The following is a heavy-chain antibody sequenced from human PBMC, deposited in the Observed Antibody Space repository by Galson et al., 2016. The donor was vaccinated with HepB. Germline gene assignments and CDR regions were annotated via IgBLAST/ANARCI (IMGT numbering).Heavy chain of an antibody. D-gene: IGHD5-12*01. CDR1: GFTFSTYW. V-gene: IGHV3-7*03. J-gene: IGHJ4*02. CDR3: VRGSGYIMDY. Sequence: SLRLSCAASGFTFSTYWMHWVRQAPGKGLEWVANIKQDGSEKYYVDSVKGRFTISRDNAKNSLYLQMNSLRAEETAVYYGVRGSGYIMDYWGQGTLVTVSS. CDR2: IKQDGSEK.